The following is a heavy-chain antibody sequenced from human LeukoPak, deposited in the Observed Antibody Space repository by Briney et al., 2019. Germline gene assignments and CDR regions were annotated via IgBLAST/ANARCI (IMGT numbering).Heavy chain of an antibody. J-gene: IGHJ4*02. D-gene: IGHD1-26*01. CDR2: IYYSGST. CDR3: ARRLYPEGSYFDY. V-gene: IGHV4-59*01. CDR1: GGSISSYY. Sequence: SETLSLTCTVSGGSISSYYWSWIRQPPGKGLEWIGYIYYSGSTNYNPSLKSRVTISVDTSKNQFSLKLSSVTAADTAVYYCARRLYPEGSYFDYWGQGTLVTVSS.